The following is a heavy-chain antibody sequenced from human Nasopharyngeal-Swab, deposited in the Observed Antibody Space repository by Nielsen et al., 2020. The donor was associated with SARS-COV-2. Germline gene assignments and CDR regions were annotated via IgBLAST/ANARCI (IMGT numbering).Heavy chain of an antibody. J-gene: IGHJ6*02. D-gene: IGHD6-19*01. Sequence: WVRQAPGQGLEWMGGIIPIFGTANYAQKFQGRVTITADESTSTAYMELSSLRSEDTAVYYCASTTYSSGWYGPRSANYGMDVWGQGTTVTVSS. CDR2: IIPIFGTA. CDR3: ASTTYSSGWYGPRSANYGMDV. V-gene: IGHV1-69*01.